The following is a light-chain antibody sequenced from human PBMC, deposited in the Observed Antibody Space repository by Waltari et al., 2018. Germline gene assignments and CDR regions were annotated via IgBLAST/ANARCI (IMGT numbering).Light chain of an antibody. J-gene: IGKJ5*01. V-gene: IGKV3-15*01. CDR2: GAS. CDR1: QNVNTN. Sequence: DILLTQSPATLSVSPGENATLPCRASQNVNTNVAWYPQKPGQAPRLLIYGASTRHTGIPDRFTGSGSGTDFTLTIDTLQSEDFAVYYCQQYNKWPPISFGQGTRLEIK. CDR3: QQYNKWPPIS.